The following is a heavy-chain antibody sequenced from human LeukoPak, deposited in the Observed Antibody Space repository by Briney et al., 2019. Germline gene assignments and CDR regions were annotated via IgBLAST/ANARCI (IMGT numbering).Heavy chain of an antibody. V-gene: IGHV4-61*01. D-gene: IGHD4-17*01. CDR1: GGSVSSGSYY. Sequence: SETLSLTCTVSGGSVSSGSYYWSWIRQPPGKGLEWIGYIYHSGSTNYNPSLKSRVTISVDTSKNQFSLKLSSVTAADTAVYYCARDYGDYDGYYYYGMDVWGQGTTVTVSS. CDR3: ARDYGDYDGYYYYGMDV. CDR2: IYHSGST. J-gene: IGHJ6*02.